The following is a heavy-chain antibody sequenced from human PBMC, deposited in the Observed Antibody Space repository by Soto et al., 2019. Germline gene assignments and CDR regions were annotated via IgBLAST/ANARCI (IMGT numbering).Heavy chain of an antibody. V-gene: IGHV5-51*01. Sequence: PGEPLKIACKGSVYSFTSYWIGWVRQMPGKGLEWMGIIYPGDSDTRYSPSFQGQVTISADKSISTAYLQWSSLKASDTAMYYCARTYDFWSGSIDYWGQGTLVTVSS. J-gene: IGHJ4*02. CDR3: ARTYDFWSGSIDY. D-gene: IGHD3-3*01. CDR1: VYSFTSYW. CDR2: IYPGDSDT.